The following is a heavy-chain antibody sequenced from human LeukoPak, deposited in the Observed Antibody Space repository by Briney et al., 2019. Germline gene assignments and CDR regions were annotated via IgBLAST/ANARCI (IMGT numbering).Heavy chain of an antibody. Sequence: ASVKVSCKASGYTFTGYYMHWVRQAPGQGLEWMGWINPNSGGTNYAQKFQGRVTMTRDTSISTAYLEMSRLRSDDTAVYYCARAPYCDSSSCYTGSNWFDPWGQGTLVTVSS. D-gene: IGHD2-2*02. J-gene: IGHJ5*02. CDR1: GYTFTGYY. V-gene: IGHV1-2*02. CDR3: ARAPYCDSSSCYTGSNWFDP. CDR2: INPNSGGT.